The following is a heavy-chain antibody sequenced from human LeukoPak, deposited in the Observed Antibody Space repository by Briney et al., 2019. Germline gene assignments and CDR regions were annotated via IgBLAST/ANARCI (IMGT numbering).Heavy chain of an antibody. CDR3: ARVDTVNYYYYMDV. CDR2: IFTTGST. J-gene: IGHJ6*03. D-gene: IGHD5-18*01. Sequence: SETLSLTCTVSGGSIGNFYWNWIRQPAGKGLEWIGRIFTTGSTNYNPSLKSRVTMSVDTSKNQLSLRLSSVTAADTAVYYCARVDTVNYYYYMDVWGKGTPVTVSS. V-gene: IGHV4-4*07. CDR1: GGSIGNFY.